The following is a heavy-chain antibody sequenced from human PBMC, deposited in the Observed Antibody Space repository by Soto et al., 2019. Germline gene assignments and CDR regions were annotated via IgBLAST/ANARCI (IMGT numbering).Heavy chain of an antibody. Sequence: QVQLVQSGAEVKKPGASVKVSCKASGYTFTSYAMHWVRQAPGQRLEWMGWINAGNGNSKYSQKFQGRVTITRATAASKAYMELSSLRSEDTAVYYCARGASMVRGVILDAFDIWGQGTMVTVSS. D-gene: IGHD3-10*01. V-gene: IGHV1-3*01. CDR2: INAGNGNS. J-gene: IGHJ3*02. CDR1: GYTFTSYA. CDR3: ARGASMVRGVILDAFDI.